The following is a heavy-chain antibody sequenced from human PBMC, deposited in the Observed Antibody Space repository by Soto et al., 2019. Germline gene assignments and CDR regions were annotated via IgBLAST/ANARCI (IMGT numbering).Heavy chain of an antibody. CDR2: IYYSANT. CDR1: GGSISSGGYY. V-gene: IGHV4-31*02. CDR3: ARFGGNSSYSGMAV. J-gene: IGHJ6*02. D-gene: IGHD3-10*01. Sequence: QVQLQESGPGLVKPSQTLSLTCSVSGGSISSGGYYWSWIRQPPGKGLEWIGYIYYSANTHYNPSLKGGVTISADTSKNQFSLNLSSVTAANTAVYYCARFGGNSSYSGMAVWGQGITVTVPS.